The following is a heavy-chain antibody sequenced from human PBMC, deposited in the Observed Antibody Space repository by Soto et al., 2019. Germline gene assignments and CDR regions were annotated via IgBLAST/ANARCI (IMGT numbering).Heavy chain of an antibody. Sequence: SSETLSLTCTVSGGSISSYYWGWIRQPPGKGLEWIGSIYYSGSTYYTPSLQSRVAISVDTSKNQFSLKLNSVTAADTAVYYCARRTVNIRTFYSGLKTHCFDYWGQGTLVTVSS. CDR1: GGSISSYY. J-gene: IGHJ4*02. CDR2: IYYSGST. D-gene: IGHD6-19*01. V-gene: IGHV4-39*01. CDR3: ARRTVNIRTFYSGLKTHCFDY.